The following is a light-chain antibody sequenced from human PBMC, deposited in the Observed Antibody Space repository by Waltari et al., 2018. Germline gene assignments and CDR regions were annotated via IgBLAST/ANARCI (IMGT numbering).Light chain of an antibody. CDR1: SSDVVGYEP. CDR3: CSYTGTNTLGV. Sequence: QSALTQPPSASGSPGQSVTISCTGTSSDVVGYEPVSWYQQHPGKAPTLIIYEVTKRPSGVPDRFSGSKSGTTASLAVSGLQAEDEADYYCCSYTGTNTLGVFGGGTTLTVL. J-gene: IGLJ3*02. CDR2: EVT. V-gene: IGLV2-8*01.